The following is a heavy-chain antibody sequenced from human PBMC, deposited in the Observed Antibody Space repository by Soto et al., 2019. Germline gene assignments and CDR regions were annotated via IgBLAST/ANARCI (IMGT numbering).Heavy chain of an antibody. V-gene: IGHV5-10-1*01. J-gene: IGHJ3*02. Sequence: GESLKISCKGSGYSFTSYWISWVRQMPGKGLEWMGRIDPSDSYTNYSPSFQGHVTISADKSISIAYLQWSSLKASDTAMYYCAITYYYDSSGYPRRAFDIWGQGTMVTVSS. D-gene: IGHD3-22*01. CDR2: IDPSDSYT. CDR3: AITYYYDSSGYPRRAFDI. CDR1: GYSFTSYW.